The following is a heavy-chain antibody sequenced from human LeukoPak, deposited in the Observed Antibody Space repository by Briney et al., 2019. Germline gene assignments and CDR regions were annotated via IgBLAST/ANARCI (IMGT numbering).Heavy chain of an antibody. CDR2: IRYDGSNK. D-gene: IGHD3-16*01. CDR1: GFTFSSYG. CDR3: AKDRRYYDYVWGSPYFDY. Sequence: PGGSLRLSCAASGFTFSSYGMHWVRQAPGKGLEWVAFIRYDGSNKYYADSVKGRSTISRDNSKNTLYLQMNSLRAEDTAVYYCAKDRRYYDYVWGSPYFDYWGQGTLVTVSS. V-gene: IGHV3-30*02. J-gene: IGHJ4*02.